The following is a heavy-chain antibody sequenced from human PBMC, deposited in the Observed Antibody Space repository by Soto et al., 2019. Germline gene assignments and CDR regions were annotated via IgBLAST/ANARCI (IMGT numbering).Heavy chain of an antibody. CDR1: GGSISSYY. V-gene: IGHV4-59*08. CDR3: ARHHYFWSGYWNYFDY. J-gene: IGHJ4*02. CDR2: IYYSGST. Sequence: PSETLSLTCTVSGGSISSYYWSWIRQPPGKGLEWIGYIYYSGSTNYNPSLKSRVTISVDTSKNQFSLKLSSVTAADTAVYYCARHHYFWSGYWNYFDYWGQGTLVTVSS. D-gene: IGHD3-3*01.